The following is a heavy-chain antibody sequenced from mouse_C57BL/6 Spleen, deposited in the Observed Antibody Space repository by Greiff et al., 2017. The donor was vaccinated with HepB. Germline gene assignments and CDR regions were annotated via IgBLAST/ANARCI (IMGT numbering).Heavy chain of an antibody. CDR2: IRNKANNHAT. V-gene: IGHV6-6*01. D-gene: IGHD1-1*01. CDR1: GFTFSDAW. J-gene: IGHJ1*03. CDR3: TDYGTQGFDV. Sequence: EVMLVESGGGLVQPGGSMKLSCAASGFTFSDAWMDWVRQSPEQGLEWVAEIRNKANNHATYYAESVKGRFTISRDDSKSSVYLQMNSLRAEDTGIYYCTDYGTQGFDVWGTGTTVNVSS.